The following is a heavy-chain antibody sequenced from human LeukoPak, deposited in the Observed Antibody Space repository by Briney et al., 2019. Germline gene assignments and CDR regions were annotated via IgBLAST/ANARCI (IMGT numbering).Heavy chain of an antibody. CDR3: ARGWVLRYFDWLLPTQYYFDY. D-gene: IGHD3-9*01. CDR1: GYTFTSYY. J-gene: IGHJ4*02. Sequence: ASVKVSCKASGYTFTSYYMHWVRQATGQGLEWMGWMNPNSGNTGYAQKFQGRVTMTRNTSISTAYMELSSLRSEDTAVYYCARGWVLRYFDWLLPTQYYFDYWGQGTLVTVSS. V-gene: IGHV1-8*02. CDR2: MNPNSGNT.